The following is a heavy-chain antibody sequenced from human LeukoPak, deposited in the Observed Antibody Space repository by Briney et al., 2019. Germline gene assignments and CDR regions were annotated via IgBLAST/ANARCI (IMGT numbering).Heavy chain of an antibody. CDR2: IYYSGST. CDR1: GGSISSYY. Sequence: SETLSLTCTVSGGSISSYYWSWIRQPPGKGLEWIGYIYYSGSTNYNPSLKSRVTISVDTSKNQFSLNLSSVTAADTAVYYCARVKRGLISHGMDVWGQGTTVTVSS. D-gene: IGHD2-8*01. CDR3: ARVKRGLISHGMDV. J-gene: IGHJ6*02. V-gene: IGHV4-59*08.